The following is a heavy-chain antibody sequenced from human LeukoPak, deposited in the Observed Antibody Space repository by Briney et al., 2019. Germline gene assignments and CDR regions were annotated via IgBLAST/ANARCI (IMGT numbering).Heavy chain of an antibody. CDR3: QSRFLEWLLDY. CDR1: GDSIRSNNYY. CDR2: IYDTGST. J-gene: IGHJ4*02. V-gene: IGHV4-39*01. Sequence: SETLSLTCTVSGDSIRSNNYYWGWTRQPPGKGLEWIGSIYDTGSTFYNPSLKSRVIISVDTSKNQFSLRLSSVTAADTAVYYCQSRFLEWLLDYWGQGTLVTVSS. D-gene: IGHD3-3*01.